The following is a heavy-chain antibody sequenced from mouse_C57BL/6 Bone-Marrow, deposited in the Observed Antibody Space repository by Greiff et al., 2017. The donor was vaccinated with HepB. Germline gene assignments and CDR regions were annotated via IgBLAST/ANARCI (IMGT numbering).Heavy chain of an antibody. CDR1: GYTFTSYW. D-gene: IGHD1-1*01. CDR2: IHPNSGST. CDR3: ARMGYGSRGYAMDY. Sequence: VQLQQPGAELVKPGASVKLSCKASGYTFTSYWMHWVKQRPGQGLEWIGMIHPNSGSTNYNEKFKSKATLTVDKSSSTAYMQLSSLTSEDSAVYYCARMGYGSRGYAMDYWGQGTSVTVSS. V-gene: IGHV1-64*01. J-gene: IGHJ4*01.